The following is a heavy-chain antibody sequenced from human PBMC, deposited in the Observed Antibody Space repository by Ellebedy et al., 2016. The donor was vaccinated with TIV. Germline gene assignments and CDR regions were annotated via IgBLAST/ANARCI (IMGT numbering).Heavy chain of an antibody. D-gene: IGHD4-17*01. CDR1: GFAFGGFC. CDR3: AKDENYGAEVIDY. Sequence: GESLKISCTASGFAFGGFCMNWVRQAPGKGLEWVSYISSSGSPIHYADSVKGRFSISRDNVKNSLYLQMNSLRDEDTAVYYCAKDENYGAEVIDYWGQGTLVTVSS. V-gene: IGHV3-48*02. J-gene: IGHJ4*02. CDR2: ISSSGSPI.